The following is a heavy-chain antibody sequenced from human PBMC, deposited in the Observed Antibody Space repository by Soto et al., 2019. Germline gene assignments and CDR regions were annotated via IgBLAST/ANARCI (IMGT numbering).Heavy chain of an antibody. Sequence: QVQLVQSGAEVKKPGASVKVSCKASGYTFTGYYMHWVRQAPGQGLEWMGWINPNSGGTNYAQKFQGRVTMTRDTSISTAYMELSRLRSDDTAVYYCARSRGVTGTTSLLWERFLVTHLDYWGQGTLVTVSS. V-gene: IGHV1-2*02. D-gene: IGHD1-7*01. CDR2: INPNSGGT. CDR3: ARSRGVTGTTSLLWERFLVTHLDY. CDR1: GYTFTGYY. J-gene: IGHJ4*02.